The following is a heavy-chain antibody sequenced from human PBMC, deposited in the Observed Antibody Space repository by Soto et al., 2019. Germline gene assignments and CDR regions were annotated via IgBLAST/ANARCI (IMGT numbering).Heavy chain of an antibody. J-gene: IGHJ6*02. CDR3: ARAQDFWSGLALDGMDV. CDR1: GGSISSGGYY. V-gene: IGHV4-31*03. D-gene: IGHD3-3*01. CDR2: IYYSGST. Sequence: LSLTCTVSGGSISSGGYYWSWIRQHPGKGLEWIGYIYYSGSTYYNPSLKSRVTISVDTSKNQFSLKLSSVTAADTAVYYCARAQDFWSGLALDGMDVWGQGTTVTVSS.